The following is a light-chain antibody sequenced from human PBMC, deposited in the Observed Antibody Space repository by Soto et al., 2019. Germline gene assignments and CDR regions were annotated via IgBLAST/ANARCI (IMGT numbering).Light chain of an antibody. CDR3: QQHNSWPPV. CDR2: GAP. V-gene: IGKV3-15*01. Sequence: EIVMTQSPATLSVSPGERATLSCRASQSVNSNLAWYQQKPGHSPRLLIYGAPTRFTGIPARFSGSGSGTEFTLTISSLQSEDFAIYYCQQHNSWPPVFGQGTKLEIK. CDR1: QSVNSN. J-gene: IGKJ2*01.